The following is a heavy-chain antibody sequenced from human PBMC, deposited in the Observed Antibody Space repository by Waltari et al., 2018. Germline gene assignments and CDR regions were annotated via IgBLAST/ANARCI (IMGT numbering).Heavy chain of an antibody. CDR2: IYGSGGST. CDR3: ARDDSGYYTGRGRFDV. J-gene: IGHJ5*02. D-gene: IGHD3-22*01. CDR1: GGSLSSTY. V-gene: IGHV4-4*07. Sequence: QVQLQESGPGLVKPSEPLSLTCAVSGGSLSSTYWSWIRQPLGKGLEWIGRIYGSGGSTDYNPSLKGRVTISTDTSKNQFSLKLSSVTAADAAVYYCARDDSGYYTGRGRFDVWGPGVLVTVSS.